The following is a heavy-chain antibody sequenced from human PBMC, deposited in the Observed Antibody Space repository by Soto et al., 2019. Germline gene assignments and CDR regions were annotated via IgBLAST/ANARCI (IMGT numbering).Heavy chain of an antibody. J-gene: IGHJ4*02. Sequence: ASVKVSCKASGGTFSSYAISWVRQSPGQGLEWMGGIIPIFGTANYAQNFQFRVTITADESTSTAYMELSSLRSEDTAVYYCARGRGIVAARATYGDYRRGGVQFDYWGQGTLVTVSS. CDR3: ARGRGIVAARATYGDYRRGGVQFDY. V-gene: IGHV1-69*13. CDR1: GGTFSSYA. CDR2: IIPIFGTA. D-gene: IGHD4-17*01.